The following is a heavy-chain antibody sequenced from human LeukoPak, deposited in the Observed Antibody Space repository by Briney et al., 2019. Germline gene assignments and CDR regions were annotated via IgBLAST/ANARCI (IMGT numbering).Heavy chain of an antibody. J-gene: IGHJ4*02. CDR2: ISSSGSTI. Sequence: GGSLRLSCAASGFTFSDYYMSWIRQAPGKGREWVSYISSSGSTIYYADSVKGRFTISRDNAKNSLYLQMNSLRAEDTAVYYCARDSGYSSSWAFDYWGQGTLVTVSS. D-gene: IGHD6-13*01. CDR1: GFTFSDYY. V-gene: IGHV3-11*04. CDR3: ARDSGYSSSWAFDY.